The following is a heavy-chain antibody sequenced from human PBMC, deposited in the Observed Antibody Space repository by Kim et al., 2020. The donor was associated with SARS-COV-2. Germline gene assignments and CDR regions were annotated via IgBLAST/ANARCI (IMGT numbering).Heavy chain of an antibody. CDR3: ARDIPGGTAMEQY. D-gene: IGHD5-18*01. Sequence: YAQKFKGRVTMTGDTSISTAYMELSRLRSDDTAVYYCARDIPGGTAMEQYWGQGTLVTVSS. J-gene: IGHJ4*02. V-gene: IGHV1-2*02.